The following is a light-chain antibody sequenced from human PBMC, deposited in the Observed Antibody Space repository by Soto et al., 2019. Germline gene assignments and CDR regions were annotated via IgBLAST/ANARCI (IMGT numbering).Light chain of an antibody. CDR3: ASYGGNNNLL. Sequence: QSALTQPPSGSGSPGQSVTISCTGTSSDVGGYNYVSWYQQHTGKAPKLMVFEVSRRPSGVPDRFSGSKFGNTASLTVSGLQAEDEADYYCASYGGNNNLLFGGGTQLTVL. CDR2: EVS. J-gene: IGLJ2*01. V-gene: IGLV2-8*01. CDR1: SSDVGGYNY.